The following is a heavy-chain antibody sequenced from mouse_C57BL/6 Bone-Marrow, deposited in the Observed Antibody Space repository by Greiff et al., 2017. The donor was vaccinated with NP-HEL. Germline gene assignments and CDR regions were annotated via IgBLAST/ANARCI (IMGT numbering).Heavy chain of an antibody. CDR3: ARGRGYGPRAMDY. V-gene: IGHV1-66*01. Sequence: QVQLQQSGPELVKPGASVKISCKASGYSFTSYYIHWVKQRPGQGLEWIGWIYPGSGNTKYNEKFKGKATLTADTSSSTAYMQLSSLTSEDSAVYYCARGRGYGPRAMDYWGQGTSVTVSS. J-gene: IGHJ4*01. CDR1: GYSFTSYY. CDR2: IYPGSGNT. D-gene: IGHD1-1*01.